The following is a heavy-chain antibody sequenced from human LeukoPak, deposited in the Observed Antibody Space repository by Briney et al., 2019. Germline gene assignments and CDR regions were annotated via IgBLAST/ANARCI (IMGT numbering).Heavy chain of an antibody. Sequence: PSETLSLTCTVSGGSISSSSYYWGWIRQPPGKGLEWIRSIYYSGSTYYNPSLKSRVTISVDTSKNQFSLKLSSVTAADTAVYYCATIPWRAAAGTDWGQGTLVTVSS. V-gene: IGHV4-39*01. CDR1: GGSISSSSYY. CDR2: IYYSGST. D-gene: IGHD6-13*01. J-gene: IGHJ4*02. CDR3: ATIPWRAAAGTD.